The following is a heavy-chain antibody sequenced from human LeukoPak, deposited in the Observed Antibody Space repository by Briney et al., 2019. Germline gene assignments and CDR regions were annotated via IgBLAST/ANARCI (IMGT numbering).Heavy chain of an antibody. V-gene: IGHV3-21*01. CDR1: GFTLSSHS. CDR2: ISSSSSYI. CDR3: ARDSVATSSDYYYYYYMDV. J-gene: IGHJ6*03. Sequence: GGSLRLSCAASGFTLSSHSMNWVRQAPGKGLEWVSSISSSSSYIYYADSVKGRFTISRDNAKNSLYLQMNSLRAEDTAVYYCARDSVATSSDYYYYYYMDVWGKGTTVTVSS. D-gene: IGHD5-12*01.